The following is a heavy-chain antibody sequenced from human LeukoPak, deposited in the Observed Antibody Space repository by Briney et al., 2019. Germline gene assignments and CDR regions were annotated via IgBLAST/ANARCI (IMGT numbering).Heavy chain of an antibody. CDR3: ARDDYDMEGHFDY. J-gene: IGHJ4*02. D-gene: IGHD3-9*01. CDR2: ISYDGSNK. V-gene: IGHV3-30*04. CDR1: GFTFSSYA. Sequence: PGGSLRLSCAASGFTFSSYAMHWVRQAPGKGLEWVAVISYDGSNKYYADSVKGRFTISRDNSKNTLYLQMNSLRAEDTAVYYCARDDYDMEGHFDYWGQGTLVTVSS.